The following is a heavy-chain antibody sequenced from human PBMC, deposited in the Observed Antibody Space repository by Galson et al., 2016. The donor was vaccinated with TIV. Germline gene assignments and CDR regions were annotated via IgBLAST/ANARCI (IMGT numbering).Heavy chain of an antibody. D-gene: IGHD3-3*01. CDR1: GSSFATFW. CDR2: IYPAASET. J-gene: IGHJ6*03. Sequence: QSGAEVNKPGESLKISCKASGSSFATFWVGWVRQMPGQGLEWMGFIYPAASETSYSPSFHGQVTISADKSISATYLQWRSLKVTATAIYYCARHHDFWSGPGYFYMDVWGKGTTVSDSS. CDR3: ARHHDFWSGPGYFYMDV. V-gene: IGHV5-51*01.